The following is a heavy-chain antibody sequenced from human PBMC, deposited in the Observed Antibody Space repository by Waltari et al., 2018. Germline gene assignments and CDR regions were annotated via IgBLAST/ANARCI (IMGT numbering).Heavy chain of an antibody. D-gene: IGHD3-22*01. CDR1: GYSISSGYY. J-gene: IGHJ4*02. CDR2: IYHSGGN. CDR3: ARGYYDSSGYIDY. V-gene: IGHV4-38-2*02. Sequence: QVQLQESGPGLVKPSEPLSLACTVSGYSISSGYYWGWIRQPPGKGLEWIGSIYHSGGNYYNPSLKSRVTRSVETAKNQFSLKLSSVTGADTAVYYCARGYYDSSGYIDYWGQGTLVTVSS.